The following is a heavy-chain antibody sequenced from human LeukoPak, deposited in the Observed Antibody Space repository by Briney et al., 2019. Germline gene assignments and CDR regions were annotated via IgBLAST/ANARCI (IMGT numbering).Heavy chain of an antibody. CDR2: IYSGGST. CDR3: AMRGNTWYDC. D-gene: IGHD6-13*01. J-gene: IGHJ4*02. Sequence: PGGSLILSCAASGFTVSSKYMSWVRQAPGKGLEWVSVIYSGGSTYYADSVKGRFTISRDNSKNTVDLQMNSLRVEDTAVYYCAMRGNTWYDCWGQGTLVTVSS. CDR1: GFTVSSKY. V-gene: IGHV3-53*01.